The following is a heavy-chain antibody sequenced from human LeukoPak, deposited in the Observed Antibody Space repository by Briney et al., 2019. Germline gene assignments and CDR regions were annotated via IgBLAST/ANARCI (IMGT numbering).Heavy chain of an antibody. V-gene: IGHV3-48*01. Sequence: GGSLRLSCAASGFTFSSYSMNWVRQAPGKGLEWVSYISSSSSTIYYADSVKGRFTISRDNAKNSLYLQMNSLRAEDTAVYYCARSAVTMIVVDVSRFDPWGQGTLVTVSS. CDR3: ARSAVTMIVVDVSRFDP. CDR2: ISSSSSTI. D-gene: IGHD3-22*01. J-gene: IGHJ5*02. CDR1: GFTFSSYS.